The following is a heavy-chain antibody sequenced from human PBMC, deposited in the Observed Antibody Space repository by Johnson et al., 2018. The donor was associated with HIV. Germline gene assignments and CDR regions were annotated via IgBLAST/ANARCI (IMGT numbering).Heavy chain of an antibody. J-gene: IGHJ3*02. Sequence: QVQLVESGGGLVKPGGSLRLSCAASGFTFSDYYMSWIRQAPGKGLEWVSYISSSGSTIYYAASVKGRFTISRDNAKNSLYLQMISLRAEDTAVYYCATPPNHYYDSSGYAFDIWGQGTMVTVSS. D-gene: IGHD3-22*01. V-gene: IGHV3-11*04. CDR3: ATPPNHYYDSSGYAFDI. CDR1: GFTFSDYY. CDR2: ISSSGSTI.